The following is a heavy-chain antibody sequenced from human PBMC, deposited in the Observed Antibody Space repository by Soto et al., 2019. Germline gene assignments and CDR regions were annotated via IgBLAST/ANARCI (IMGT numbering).Heavy chain of an antibody. CDR2: ISGSGGST. J-gene: IGHJ4*02. CDR1: GFTFSSYA. D-gene: IGHD2-15*01. V-gene: IGHV3-23*01. CDR3: AKDLGLVADGSERRYYFDY. Sequence: GGSLRLSCAASGFTFSSYAMSWVRQAPGKGLEWVSAISGSGGSTYYADSVKGRFTISRDNSKNTLYLQMNSLRAEDTAVYYCAKDLGLVADGSERRYYFDYWGQGTLVTVSS.